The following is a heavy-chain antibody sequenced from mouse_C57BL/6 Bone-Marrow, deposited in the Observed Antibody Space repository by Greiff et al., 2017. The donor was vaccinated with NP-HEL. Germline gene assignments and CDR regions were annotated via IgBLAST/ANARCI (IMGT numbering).Heavy chain of an antibody. CDR3: ARQQTTTVVAKDFDV. V-gene: IGHV1-39*01. CDR2: INPNYGTT. CDR1: GYSFTDYN. Sequence: VHVKQSGPELVKPGASVKISCKASGYSFTDYNMNWVKQSNGKSLEWIGVINPNYGTTSYNQKFKGKATLTVDQSSSTAYMQLNSLTSEDSAVYYCARQQTTTVVAKDFDVWGTGTTVTVSS. J-gene: IGHJ1*03. D-gene: IGHD1-1*01.